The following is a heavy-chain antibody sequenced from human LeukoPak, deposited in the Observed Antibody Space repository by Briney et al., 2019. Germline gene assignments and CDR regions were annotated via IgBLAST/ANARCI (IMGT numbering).Heavy chain of an antibody. Sequence: SETLSLTCTVSGGSISSYYWSWIRQPPGKGLEWIGYIYYSGSTNYNPSLKSRVTISVDTSRNQFSLKLSSVTAADTAVYYCARSWLQLRFDPWGQGTLVTVSS. CDR1: GGSISSYY. CDR2: IYYSGST. V-gene: IGHV4-59*01. CDR3: ARSWLQLRFDP. D-gene: IGHD5-18*01. J-gene: IGHJ5*02.